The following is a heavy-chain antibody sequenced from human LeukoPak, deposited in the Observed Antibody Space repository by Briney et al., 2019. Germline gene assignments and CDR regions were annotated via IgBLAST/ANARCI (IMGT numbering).Heavy chain of an antibody. V-gene: IGHV3-11*01. CDR3: ARDESDYVWGSYGYYYYYMDV. J-gene: IGHJ6*03. Sequence: GGSLRLSCAASGFTFSDYYMSWLRQAPGKGLEWVSYISSSGSTIYYADSVKGRFTISRDNAKNSLYLLMNSLRAEDTAVYYCARDESDYVWGSYGYYYYYMDVWGKGTTVTISS. D-gene: IGHD3-16*01. CDR2: ISSSGSTI. CDR1: GFTFSDYY.